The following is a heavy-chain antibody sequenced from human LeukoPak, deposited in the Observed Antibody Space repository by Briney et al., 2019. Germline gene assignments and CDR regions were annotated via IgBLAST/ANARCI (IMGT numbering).Heavy chain of an antibody. Sequence: ASVKVSCKASGYTFTIYDINWVRQPTGQGLEWMGGTNPNSGNTGYAQKFQGRVTMTRNTSISTAYMELSSLRSEDTAVYYCARGLTRRGSEQLVLCYWGQGTLVTVSS. V-gene: IGHV1-8*01. J-gene: IGHJ4*02. D-gene: IGHD6-13*01. CDR1: GYTFTIYD. CDR3: ARGLTRRGSEQLVLCY. CDR2: TNPNSGNT.